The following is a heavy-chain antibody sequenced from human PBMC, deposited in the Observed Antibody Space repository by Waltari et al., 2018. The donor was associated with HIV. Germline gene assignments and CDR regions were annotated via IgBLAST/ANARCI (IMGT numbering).Heavy chain of an antibody. CDR1: GSTSSRYN. CDR2: ITSSGDTI. D-gene: IGHD1-1*01. J-gene: IGHJ4*02. V-gene: IGHV3-48*04. Sequence: VQLVEYGGGLVQPGGSLRLSCVASGSTSSRYNMNWVRQAPGKGLEWLSYITSSGDTIYYADSVEGRFTVSRDNAKNSLYLQMNSLRAEDTAVYYCARTTHGIDFWGQGTLVTVSS. CDR3: ARTTHGIDF.